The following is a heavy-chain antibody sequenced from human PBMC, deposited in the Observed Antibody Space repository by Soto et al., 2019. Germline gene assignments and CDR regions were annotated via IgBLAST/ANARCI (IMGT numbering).Heavy chain of an antibody. CDR3: ARDLPIYSYVYRDWFDP. Sequence: EVQLVESGGGLVQPGGSLRLSCAASGFTFSSYWMSWVRQAPGKGLEWVANIKQDGSEKYYVDSVKGRFTISRDNAKNSLYLQMNSLRAEDTAVYYCARDLPIYSYVYRDWFDPWGQGTLVTVSS. J-gene: IGHJ5*02. CDR1: GFTFSSYW. V-gene: IGHV3-7*01. D-gene: IGHD5-18*01. CDR2: IKQDGSEK.